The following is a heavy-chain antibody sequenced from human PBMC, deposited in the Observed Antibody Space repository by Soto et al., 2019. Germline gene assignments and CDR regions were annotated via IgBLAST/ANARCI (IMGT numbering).Heavy chain of an antibody. CDR3: ARDSVRYSSSFHGMDV. CDR1: GFTFSSYA. J-gene: IGHJ6*02. Sequence: QVQLVESGGGVVQPGRSLRLSCAASGFTFSSYAMHWVRQAPGKGLEWVAVISYDGSNKYYADSVKGRFTISRDNSKNTLYLQMNSLRAEDTAVYYCARDSVRYSSSFHGMDVWGQGTTVTVSS. CDR2: ISYDGSNK. V-gene: IGHV3-30-3*01. D-gene: IGHD6-13*01.